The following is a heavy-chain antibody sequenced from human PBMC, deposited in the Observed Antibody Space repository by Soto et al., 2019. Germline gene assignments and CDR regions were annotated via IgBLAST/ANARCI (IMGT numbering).Heavy chain of an antibody. CDR2: IYYSGST. Sequence: QVQLQESGTGLVKPSQTLSLTCTVSGGSISSGGYYWSWLRQHPGKGLEWIGYIYYSGSTYYNPSLKSRVTISVYTSKNQFSLKLSSVTAADTAVYYCARGGDSSSSGAWFDPWGQGTLVTVSS. V-gene: IGHV4-31*03. D-gene: IGHD6-6*01. CDR3: ARGGDSSSSGAWFDP. J-gene: IGHJ5*02. CDR1: GGSISSGGYY.